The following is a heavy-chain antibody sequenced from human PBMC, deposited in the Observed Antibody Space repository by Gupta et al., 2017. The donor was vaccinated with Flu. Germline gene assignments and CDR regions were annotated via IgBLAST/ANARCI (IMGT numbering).Heavy chain of an antibody. J-gene: IGHJ4*02. CDR3: ARDTGDTAMSGDY. CDR1: FTGYY. CDR2: INPNSGGT. Sequence: FTGYYMHWVRQAPGQGREWMGRINPNSGGTNYAQKFQGRVTMTRDTSISTAYMELSRLRSDDTAVYYCARDTGDTAMSGDYWGQGTLVTVSS. V-gene: IGHV1-2*06. D-gene: IGHD5-18*01.